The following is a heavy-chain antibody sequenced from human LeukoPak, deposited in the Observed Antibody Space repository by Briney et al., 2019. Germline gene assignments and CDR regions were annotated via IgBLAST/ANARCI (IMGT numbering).Heavy chain of an antibody. CDR3: ARDMYSSSIWYFDL. CDR2: ISAYNGNT. D-gene: IGHD6-6*01. V-gene: IGHV1-18*01. Sequence: ASVKVSCKASGYTFTSYGISWVRQAPGQGLEWMGWISAYNGNTNYAQKLQGRVTMTTDTSTSTAYMELRSLRSDDTAVYYCARDMYSSSIWYFDLWGRGTLVTVSS. CDR1: GYTFTSYG. J-gene: IGHJ2*01.